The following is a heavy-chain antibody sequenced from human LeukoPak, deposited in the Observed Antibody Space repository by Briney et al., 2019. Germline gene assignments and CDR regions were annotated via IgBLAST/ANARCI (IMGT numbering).Heavy chain of an antibody. D-gene: IGHD2-2*01. CDR2: IKPDGSEK. V-gene: IGHV3-7*01. CDR1: GLTFSSCF. CDR3: ARGSSNSHHVGDY. Sequence: GGSLRLSCAASGLTFSSCFMTWVRRTPGKGMEWVANIKPDGSEKYYMDSVKGRFTISRDNAKNSVYLQMNSLRVEDTAVYYCARGSSNSHHVGDYWGQGTLVTVSS. J-gene: IGHJ4*02.